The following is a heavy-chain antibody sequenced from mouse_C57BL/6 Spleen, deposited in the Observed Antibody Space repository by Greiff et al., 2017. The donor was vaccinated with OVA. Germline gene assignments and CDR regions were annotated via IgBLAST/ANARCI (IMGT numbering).Heavy chain of an antibody. J-gene: IGHJ4*01. D-gene: IGHD1-1*01. V-gene: IGHV3-6*01. Sequence: EVKLMESGPGLVKPSQSLSLTCSVTGYSITSGYYWNWIRQFPGNKLEWMGYISYDGSNNYNPSLKNRISITRDTSKNQFFLKLNSVTTEDTATYYCARGVGARGTTVVEAMDYWGQGTSVTVSS. CDR1: GYSITSGYY. CDR3: ARGVGARGTTVVEAMDY. CDR2: ISYDGSN.